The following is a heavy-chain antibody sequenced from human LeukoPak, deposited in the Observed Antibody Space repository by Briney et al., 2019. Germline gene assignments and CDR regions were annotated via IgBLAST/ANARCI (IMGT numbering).Heavy chain of an antibody. CDR2: ISAYNGNT. J-gene: IGHJ1*01. CDR1: GYIFTSYG. V-gene: IGHV1-18*01. CDR3: ARQRSGSYYTRGYFQH. Sequence: VKVSCKASGYIFTSYGISWVRQAPGQGLEWMGWISAYNGNTNYAQKLQGRVTITTDTSTRTAYMELRSMRSDETAVYYCARQRSGSYYTRGYFQHWGEGALVTVSS. D-gene: IGHD3-10*01.